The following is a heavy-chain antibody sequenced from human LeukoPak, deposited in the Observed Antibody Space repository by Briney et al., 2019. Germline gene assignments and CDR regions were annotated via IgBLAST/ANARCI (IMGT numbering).Heavy chain of an antibody. CDR2: TNPNSGGT. CDR1: GYTFTAYY. J-gene: IGHJ4*02. D-gene: IGHD3-22*01. Sequence: EASVKVSCKASGYTFTAYYVHWVRQAPGQGLEWMGWTNPNSGGTKYAQKFQGRVTMTGDTSISTAYMELTRLRSDDTAMYYCAPTPPEDYDDSGYFDYWGQGTLVTVSS. CDR3: APTPPEDYDDSGYFDY. V-gene: IGHV1-2*02.